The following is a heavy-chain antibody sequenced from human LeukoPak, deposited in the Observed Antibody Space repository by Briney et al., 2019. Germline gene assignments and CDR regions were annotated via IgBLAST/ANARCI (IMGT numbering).Heavy chain of an antibody. V-gene: IGHV3-15*01. CDR2: IKSKTDGGTT. CDR3: TTDRYDSSGYPFDY. Sequence: GGSLRLSCAASGFTVSSNYMSWVRQAPGKGLEWVGRIKSKTDGGTTDYAAPVKGRFTISRDDSKNTLYLQMNSLKTEDTAVYYCTTDRYDSSGYPFDYWGQGTLVTVSS. CDR1: GFTVSSNY. J-gene: IGHJ4*02. D-gene: IGHD3-22*01.